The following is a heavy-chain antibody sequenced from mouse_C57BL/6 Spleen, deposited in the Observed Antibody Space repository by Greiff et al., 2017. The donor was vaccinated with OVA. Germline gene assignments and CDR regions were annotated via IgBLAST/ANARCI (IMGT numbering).Heavy chain of an antibody. D-gene: IGHD3-2*02. CDR1: GFNIKDYY. CDR3: ARGTAQATGAMDY. V-gene: IGHV14-2*01. Sequence: EVQVVESGAELVKPGASVKLSCTASGFNIKDYYMHWVKQRTEQGLEWIGRIDPEDGETKYAPKFQGKATITADTSSNTAYLQLSSLTSEDTAVYYCARGTAQATGAMDYWGQGTSVTVSS. CDR2: IDPEDGET. J-gene: IGHJ4*01.